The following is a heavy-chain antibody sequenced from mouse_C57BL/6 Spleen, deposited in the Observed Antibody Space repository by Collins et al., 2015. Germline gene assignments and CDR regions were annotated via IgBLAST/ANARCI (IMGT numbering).Heavy chain of an antibody. CDR1: GIDFSRYW. CDR3: ARHYYGSSGYFDV. CDR2: INPDSSTI. D-gene: IGHD1-1*01. Sequence: EVKLLQSGGGLVQPGGSLKLSCAASGIDFSRYWMSWVRRAPGKGLEWIGEINPDSSTINYAPSLKDKFIISRDNAKNTLYLQMSKVRSEDTALYYCARHYYGSSGYFDVWGTGTTVTVSS. V-gene: IGHV4-1*01. J-gene: IGHJ1*03.